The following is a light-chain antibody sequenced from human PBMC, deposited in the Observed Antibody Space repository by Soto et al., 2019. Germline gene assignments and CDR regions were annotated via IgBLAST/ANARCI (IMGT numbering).Light chain of an antibody. CDR3: QQYNSYSLFS. V-gene: IGKV1-5*03. J-gene: IGKJ3*01. CDR2: KAS. CDR1: QNINSW. Sequence: DIQMTQSPSTLSASVGDRVTITCRASQNINSWLAWYQQKPGKAPKLLIYKASTLESGVPSRFSGSGSGTEYTLTISCLQPDDFATYYCQQYNSYSLFSFGPVTKVDI.